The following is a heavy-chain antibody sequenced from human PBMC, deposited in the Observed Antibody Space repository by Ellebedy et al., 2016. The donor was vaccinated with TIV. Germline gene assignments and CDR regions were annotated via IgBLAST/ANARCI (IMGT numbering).Heavy chain of an antibody. Sequence: ASEKVSCKASGYTFTGYFVHWVRQAPGQGLEWMGWINSNSGGTNYEQKFQGRVSMTRDTSISTAYMELSSLKFDDTAIYYCARTRGSSSVELDPWGQGTLVTVSS. J-gene: IGHJ5*02. V-gene: IGHV1-2*02. CDR3: ARTRGSSSVELDP. CDR2: INSNSGGT. CDR1: GYTFTGYF. D-gene: IGHD6-6*01.